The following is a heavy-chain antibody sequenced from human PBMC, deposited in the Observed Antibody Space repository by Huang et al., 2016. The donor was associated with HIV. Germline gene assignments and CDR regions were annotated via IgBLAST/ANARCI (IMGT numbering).Heavy chain of an antibody. Sequence: QVQLEQWGAGLLKPSETLSLTFAVYGGSFSGYFWNWIRQSPVKGLEGIGQIKHAGVNDDKPSLKSRDTISVDTSKNQFSLKLTSVTAADTAIYYCAREIMISFGGPFDSWGHGNLVTVSS. J-gene: IGHJ5*01. CDR1: GGSFSGYF. D-gene: IGHD3-16*01. V-gene: IGHV4-34*02. CDR2: IKHAGVN. CDR3: AREIMISFGGPFDS.